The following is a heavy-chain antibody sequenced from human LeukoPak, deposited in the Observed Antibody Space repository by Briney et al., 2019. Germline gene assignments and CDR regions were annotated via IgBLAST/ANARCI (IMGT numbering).Heavy chain of an antibody. J-gene: IGHJ6*03. CDR3: VKATTIDFYYYYMDV. V-gene: IGHV3-43D*03. CDR1: GFTFDDYA. CDR2: ISWDGATT. Sequence: GGSLRLSCAASGFTFDDYAMHWVRHAPGKGLEWVSLISWDGATTYYVDSVRGRFTISRDNSKNSLYLQMKSLRVEDTALYYCVKATTIDFYYYYMDVWGKGTTVTVSS. D-gene: IGHD5-12*01.